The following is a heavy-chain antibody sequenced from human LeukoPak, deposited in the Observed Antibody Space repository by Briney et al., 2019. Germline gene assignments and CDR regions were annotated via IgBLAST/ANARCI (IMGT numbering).Heavy chain of an antibody. D-gene: IGHD3-22*01. Sequence: ASVKVSCKASGYTFTSYGISWVRQAPGQGLEWMGWISAYNGNTNYAQKLQGRVTMTTDTSTSTAYMELRSLRSDDTAVYYCARDGDYDSSGYPNWFDPWGQGTLVTVSS. V-gene: IGHV1-18*01. CDR2: ISAYNGNT. CDR3: ARDGDYDSSGYPNWFDP. CDR1: GYTFTSYG. J-gene: IGHJ5*02.